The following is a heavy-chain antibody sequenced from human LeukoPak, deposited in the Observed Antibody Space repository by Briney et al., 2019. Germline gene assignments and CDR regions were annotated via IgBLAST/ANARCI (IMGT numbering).Heavy chain of an antibody. J-gene: IGHJ4*02. CDR1: GFTFSSYS. CDR2: ISSSSSTI. V-gene: IGHV3-48*01. D-gene: IGHD3-22*01. Sequence: PGGSLRLSCAASGFTFSSYSMNWVRQAPGKGLEWVSYISSSSSTIYYADSVKGRITISRDNAKNSLYLQMNSLRAEDTAVYYCARLNYYDSSGYPFDYWGQGTLVTVSS. CDR3: ARLNYYDSSGYPFDY.